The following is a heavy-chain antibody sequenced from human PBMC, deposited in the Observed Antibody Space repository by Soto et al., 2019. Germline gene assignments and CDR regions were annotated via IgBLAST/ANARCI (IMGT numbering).Heavy chain of an antibody. J-gene: IGHJ4*02. CDR2: IRSKANSYAT. CDR3: TRQGITGTPLDY. CDR1: GFTFSGSA. D-gene: IGHD1-20*01. Sequence: GGSLRLSCAASGFTFSGSAMHWVRQASGKGLEWVGRIRSKANSYATAYAASVKGRFTISRDDSKNTAYLQMNSLKTEDTAVYYCTRQGITGTPLDYWGQGTLVTVSS. V-gene: IGHV3-73*01.